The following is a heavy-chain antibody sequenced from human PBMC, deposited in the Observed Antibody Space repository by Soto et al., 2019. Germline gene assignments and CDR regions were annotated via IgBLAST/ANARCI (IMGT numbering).Heavy chain of an antibody. CDR1: GFTVSSNY. D-gene: IGHD1-26*01. Sequence: EVQLVESGGGLVQPGGSLRLSCAASGFTVSSNYMSWVLQAPGKGLEWVSVIYSGGSTYYADSVKGRFTISRDNSKNTLYLQMNSLRAEDTAVYYCARDLAVGASGHGYGMDVWGQGTTVTVSS. CDR2: IYSGGST. V-gene: IGHV3-66*01. J-gene: IGHJ6*02. CDR3: ARDLAVGASGHGYGMDV.